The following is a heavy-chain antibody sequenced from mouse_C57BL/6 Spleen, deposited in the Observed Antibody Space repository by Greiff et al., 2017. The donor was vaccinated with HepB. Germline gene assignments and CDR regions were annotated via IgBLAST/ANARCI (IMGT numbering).Heavy chain of an antibody. CDR2: ISSGGSYT. Sequence: EVHLVESGGDLVKPGGSLKLSCAASGFTFSSYGMSWVRQTPDKRLEWVATISSGGSYTYYPDSVKGRFTISRDNAKNTLYLQMSSLKSEDTAMYYCARWGTGGNFDYWGQGTTLTVSS. CDR3: ARWGTGGNFDY. V-gene: IGHV5-6*01. J-gene: IGHJ2*01. CDR1: GFTFSSYG. D-gene: IGHD4-1*01.